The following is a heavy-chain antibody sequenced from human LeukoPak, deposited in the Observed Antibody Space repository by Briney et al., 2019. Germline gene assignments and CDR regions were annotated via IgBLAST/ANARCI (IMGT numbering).Heavy chain of an antibody. D-gene: IGHD3-9*01. V-gene: IGHV3-13*01. CDR3: VRGGRYDILTGYLPPGYYGKDV. CDR2: IGTGGDT. CDR1: GFTFSSYD. J-gene: IGHJ6*02. Sequence: GGSLRLSCAASGFTFSSYDMHWVRQATGKGLEWVSAIGTGGDTYYPGSVKGRFTISRENAKNSLFLQMNSLRAGDTAVYYCVRGGRYDILTGYLPPGYYGKDVWGQGTTVNVSS.